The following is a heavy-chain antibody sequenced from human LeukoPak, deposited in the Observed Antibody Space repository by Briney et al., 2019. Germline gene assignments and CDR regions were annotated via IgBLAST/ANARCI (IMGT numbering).Heavy chain of an antibody. D-gene: IGHD3-22*01. CDR3: ARLPTVVITSGGY. CDR2: IYSDGST. CDR1: GFTVSSNY. Sequence: GGSLRLSCAASGFTVSSNYMTWVRQAPGEGLEWLSVIYSDGSTYYADSVKGRFTILRDNSKNTLYLQMNSLRAEDTAVYYCARLPTVVITSGGYWGQGTLVTVSS. J-gene: IGHJ4*02. V-gene: IGHV3-53*01.